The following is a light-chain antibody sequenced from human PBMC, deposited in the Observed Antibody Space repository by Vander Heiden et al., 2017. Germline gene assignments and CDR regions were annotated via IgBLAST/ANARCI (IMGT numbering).Light chain of an antibody. V-gene: IGKV1-39*01. J-gene: IGKJ3*01. Sequence: DIQMTQSPPSLSASVGDRVTITCRASQSISSYLNWYQQKPGKAPKLLIYAASSLQSGVPSRFSGSGSGTDFTLTISSLQPEDFATYYCQQCYSTPLTFGRGTKVDIK. CDR3: QQCYSTPLT. CDR1: QSISSY. CDR2: AAS.